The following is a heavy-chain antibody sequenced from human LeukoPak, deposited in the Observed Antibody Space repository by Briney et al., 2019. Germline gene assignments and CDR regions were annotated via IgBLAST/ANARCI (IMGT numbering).Heavy chain of an antibody. CDR3: ARIVLTPPYGMDV. D-gene: IGHD2/OR15-2a*01. Sequence: GGSLRLSCVASRFTFSSYSMTWVRRAPGTGLEWVSSISFGGGHIFYTDSVKGRFTIFRDDSKNSLYLEMNSLRAEDTAGYFCARIVLTPPYGMDVWGQGTTVTVSS. CDR2: ISFGGGHI. CDR1: RFTFSSYS. J-gene: IGHJ6*02. V-gene: IGHV3-21*01.